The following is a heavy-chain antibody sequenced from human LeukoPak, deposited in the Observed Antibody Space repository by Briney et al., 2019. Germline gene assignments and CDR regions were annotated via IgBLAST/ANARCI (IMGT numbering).Heavy chain of an antibody. Sequence: PSETLSLTCTVSGYSISSGYYWGWIRQPPGKGLEWIGSIYHSGSTYYNPSLKSRVTISVDTSKNQFSLKLSSVTAADTAVYYCARVPARYLDYWGQGTLVTVSP. CDR3: ARVPARYLDY. J-gene: IGHJ4*02. CDR1: GYSISSGYY. CDR2: IYHSGST. V-gene: IGHV4-38-2*02.